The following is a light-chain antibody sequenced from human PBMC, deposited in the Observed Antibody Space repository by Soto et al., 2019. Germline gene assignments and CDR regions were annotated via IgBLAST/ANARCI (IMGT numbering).Light chain of an antibody. Sequence: QSALTQPASVSGSPGQSITISCTGTSSDVGGYYYVSWYQHHPGKAPKLMIYQVSNRPSGVSNRFSGSKSGNTVSLTISGLQAEDEADYYCSSYTSSNTPFYVFGIGTKLTVL. V-gene: IGLV2-14*01. CDR2: QVS. CDR1: SSDVGGYYY. CDR3: SSYTSSNTPFYV. J-gene: IGLJ1*01.